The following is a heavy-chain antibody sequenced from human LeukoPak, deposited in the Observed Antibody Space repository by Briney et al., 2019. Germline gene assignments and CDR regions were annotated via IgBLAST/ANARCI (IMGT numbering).Heavy chain of an antibody. Sequence: SETLSLTCTVSGGSISSYYWSWIRQPAGKGLEWIGRIYTSGSTNYNPSLKSRVTMSVDTSKNQFSLKLSSVTAADTAVYYCAXXXXXXXXTSCYWWFDPWGQGTLVTVSS. CDR1: GGSISSYY. J-gene: IGHJ5*02. CDR2: IYTSGST. D-gene: IGHD2-2*01. V-gene: IGHV4-4*07. CDR3: AXXXXXXXXTSCYWWFDP.